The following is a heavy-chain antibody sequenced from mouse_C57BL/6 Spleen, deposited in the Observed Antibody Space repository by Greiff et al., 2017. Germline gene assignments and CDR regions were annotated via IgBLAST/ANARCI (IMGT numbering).Heavy chain of an antibody. CDR2: IYPGDGDT. CDR3: GVYYGSSYVYWYFDV. J-gene: IGHJ1*03. D-gene: IGHD1-1*01. CDR1: GYAFSSSW. V-gene: IGHV1-82*01. Sequence: QVQLQQSGPELVKPGASVKISCKASGYAFSSSWMNWVKQRPGKGLEWIGRIYPGDGDTNYNGKFKGKATLTADKYSSTAYMQLSSLTSEDSAVYFCGVYYGSSYVYWYFDVWGTGTTVTVSS.